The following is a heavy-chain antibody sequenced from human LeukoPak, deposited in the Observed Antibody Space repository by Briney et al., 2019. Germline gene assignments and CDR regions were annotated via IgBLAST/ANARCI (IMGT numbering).Heavy chain of an antibody. V-gene: IGHV3-23*01. Sequence: GGSLRLSCAASGFTLSSYAMSWVRQAPGKGLEWVSVISDSGGSTYYADSVKGRFTISRDNSKNTLYLQMHSLRAEDTAVYYCAKPRGSSVVERMDVWGQGTTVTVSS. D-gene: IGHD2-15*01. J-gene: IGHJ6*02. CDR3: AKPRGSSVVERMDV. CDR1: GFTLSSYA. CDR2: ISDSGGST.